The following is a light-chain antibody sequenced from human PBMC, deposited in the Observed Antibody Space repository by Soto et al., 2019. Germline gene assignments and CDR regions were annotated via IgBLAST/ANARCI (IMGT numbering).Light chain of an antibody. CDR3: CSYTRGPIYA. V-gene: IGLV2-11*01. Sequence: QSVRTQPPSVSGSPGQSVTISCTGTSNDVGGYNYVSWYQQHPGKAPRLMIYDVTKRPSGVPDRFSGSKSDNTASLTISGLQAVDEADHHCCSYTRGPIYAFGTGRKVTIL. CDR1: SNDVGGYNY. J-gene: IGLJ1*01. CDR2: DVT.